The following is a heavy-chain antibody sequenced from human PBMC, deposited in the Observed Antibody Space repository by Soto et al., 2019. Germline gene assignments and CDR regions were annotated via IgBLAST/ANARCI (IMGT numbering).Heavy chain of an antibody. CDR3: AKSVPFTVVTLFDY. V-gene: IGHV3-23*01. CDR2: VSSSGDVT. Sequence: EVQLLESGGGLVQPGGSLTLSCVASGFNFDSYAMTWVRQAPGKGLKWVSAVSSSGDVTYYTDSVKGRFTISRDNSKNTLYLQMSILRAEDSAVYYCAKSVPFTVVTLFDYWGQGTLDAVSS. CDR1: GFNFDSYA. J-gene: IGHJ4*02. D-gene: IGHD2-21*02.